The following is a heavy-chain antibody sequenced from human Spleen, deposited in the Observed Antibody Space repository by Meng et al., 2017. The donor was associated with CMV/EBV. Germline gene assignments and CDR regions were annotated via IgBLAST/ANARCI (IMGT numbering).Heavy chain of an antibody. V-gene: IGHV1-18*01. Sequence: ASVKVSCKASGYTFTSNGISWVRQAPGQGLEWMGWITTYNGNTNYAQKLQGRVTLTTDTSTSTADMELRSLRSDDTAVYYCARVATPYYYYGLDVWGQGTTVTAP. J-gene: IGHJ6*02. D-gene: IGHD5-24*01. CDR2: ITTYNGNT. CDR3: ARVATPYYYYGLDV. CDR1: GYTFTSNG.